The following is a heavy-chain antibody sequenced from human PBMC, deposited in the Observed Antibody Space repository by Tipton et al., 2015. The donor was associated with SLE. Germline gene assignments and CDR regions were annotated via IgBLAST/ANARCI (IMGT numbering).Heavy chain of an antibody. Sequence: TLSLTCTVSGGSISSYYWSWIRQPPGKGLEWIGYIYHTGSTYNNPSLKSRVTISVDRSKNQFSLNLSSVTAADTALYYCATIDPDTESGVIPGDYWGQGILVTVSS. V-gene: IGHV4-59*01. CDR3: ATIDPDTESGVIPGDY. CDR1: GGSISSYY. J-gene: IGHJ4*02. D-gene: IGHD2-15*01. CDR2: IYHTGST.